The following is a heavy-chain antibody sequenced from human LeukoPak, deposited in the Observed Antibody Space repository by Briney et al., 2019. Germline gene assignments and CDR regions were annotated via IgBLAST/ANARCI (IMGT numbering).Heavy chain of an antibody. Sequence: GGSLKLSCAPSGFTFSGSAMHWVRQASGKGLEWVGRVGSKANSYTTAYAASVKGRFTISRDDSNNTAYLQMNSLKTEDTAVYYCTAKLDYAAAFDYWGQGTLVTVSS. CDR2: VGSKANSYTT. V-gene: IGHV3-73*01. CDR3: TAKLDYAAAFDY. CDR1: GFTFSGSA. D-gene: IGHD4-17*01. J-gene: IGHJ4*02.